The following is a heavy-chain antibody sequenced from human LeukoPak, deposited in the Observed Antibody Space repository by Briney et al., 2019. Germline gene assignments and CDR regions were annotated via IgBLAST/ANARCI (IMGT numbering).Heavy chain of an antibody. CDR2: IHGGGDVT. Sequence: QTGGSLRLSCAVSGFTFSNYAMNWVRQAPEKGLEWVSTIHGGGDVTYYADSVKGRFTISRDNSRNTLYLQMNSLRAEDTAVYYCAAGTDSSGYSSWDYYYYMDVWGKGTTVTVSS. J-gene: IGHJ6*03. D-gene: IGHD3-22*01. CDR1: GFTFSNYA. V-gene: IGHV3-23*01. CDR3: AAGTDSSGYSSWDYYYYMDV.